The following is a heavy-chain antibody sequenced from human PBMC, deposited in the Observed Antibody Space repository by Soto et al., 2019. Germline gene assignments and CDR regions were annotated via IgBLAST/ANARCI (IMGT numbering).Heavy chain of an antibody. J-gene: IGHJ6*02. CDR3: TTTPTSIVVVPAAMQWIGSRYV. Sequence: PGGSLRLSCAASGFTFSNAWMSWVRQAPGKGLEWVGRIKSKTDGGTTDYAAPVKGRFTISRDDSKNTLYLQMNSLKTEDTAVYYCTTTPTSIVVVPAAMQWIGSRYVWGQGTTVTVSS. V-gene: IGHV3-15*01. CDR1: GFTFSNAW. D-gene: IGHD2-2*01. CDR2: IKSKTDGGTT.